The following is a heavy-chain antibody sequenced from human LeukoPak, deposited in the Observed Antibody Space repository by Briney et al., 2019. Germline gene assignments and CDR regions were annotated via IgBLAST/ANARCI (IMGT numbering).Heavy chain of an antibody. CDR3: ARKGDHYDRSGYFHYFDY. D-gene: IGHD3-22*01. V-gene: IGHV3-7*03. CDR2: IKEDGSER. CDR1: GFAFSNYW. J-gene: IGHJ4*02. Sequence: PGGSLRLSCAASGFAFSNYWMSWVRQAPGKGLEWVASIKEDGSERYYADSMRGRFTISRDNAKNSLLLQMNSLRVEDTAVYYCARKGDHYDRSGYFHYFDYWGQGTLLTVSS.